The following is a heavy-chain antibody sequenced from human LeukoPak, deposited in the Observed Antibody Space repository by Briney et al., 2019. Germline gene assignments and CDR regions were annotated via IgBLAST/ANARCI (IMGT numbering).Heavy chain of an antibody. D-gene: IGHD5-18*01. Sequence: PGGSLRLSCAASGFTFSSYGMSWVRQAPGKGLEWVAGISGSGGSTYYADSVKGRFTISRDHAKNTLYMQMNSLRAEDTAVYYCAKGEYSYGCDPSDSWGQGTLVTVSS. V-gene: IGHV3-23*01. CDR2: ISGSGGST. CDR3: AKGEYSYGCDPSDS. J-gene: IGHJ4*02. CDR1: GFTFSSYG.